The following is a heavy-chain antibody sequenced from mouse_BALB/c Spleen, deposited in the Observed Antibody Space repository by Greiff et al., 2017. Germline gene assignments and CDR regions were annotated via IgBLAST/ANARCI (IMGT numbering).Heavy chain of an antibody. CDR1: GYTFTSYT. CDR3: ASTTVVATYYAMDY. V-gene: IGHV1-4*02. D-gene: IGHD1-1*01. CDR2: INPSSGYT. Sequence: VKLVESAAELARPGASVKMSCKASGYTFTSYTMHWVKQRPGQGLEWIGYINPSSGYTEYNQKFKDKTTLTADKSSSTAYMQLSSLTSEDSAVYYCASTTVVATYYAMDYWGQGTSVTVSS. J-gene: IGHJ4*01.